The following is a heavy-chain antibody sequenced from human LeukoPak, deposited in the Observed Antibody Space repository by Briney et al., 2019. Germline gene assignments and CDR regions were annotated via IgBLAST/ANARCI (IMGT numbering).Heavy chain of an antibody. CDR3: ARGQQLGQDYFDY. J-gene: IGHJ4*02. Sequence: ASVKVSCKASGYTFTSYYMHWVRQAPGQGLEWMGWINPNSGGTNYAQKFQGRVTMTRDTSISTAYMELSRLRSDDTAVYYCARGQQLGQDYFDYWGQGTLVTVSS. CDR2: INPNSGGT. D-gene: IGHD6-13*01. CDR1: GYTFTSYY. V-gene: IGHV1-2*02.